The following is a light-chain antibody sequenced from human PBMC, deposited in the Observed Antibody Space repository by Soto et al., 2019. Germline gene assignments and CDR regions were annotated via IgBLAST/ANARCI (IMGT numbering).Light chain of an antibody. CDR2: DVS. CDR1: QSVSNW. J-gene: IGKJ1*01. V-gene: IGKV1-5*01. Sequence: DIQMTQSPSTLSASVGERVTITCRASQSVSNWLAWYQQKPGKAPNLLIYDVSSLESGVPSRFSGSGSGTEFILTISSLQPDDFATYYCQQYDSYSWTFGRGTKVEMK. CDR3: QQYDSYSWT.